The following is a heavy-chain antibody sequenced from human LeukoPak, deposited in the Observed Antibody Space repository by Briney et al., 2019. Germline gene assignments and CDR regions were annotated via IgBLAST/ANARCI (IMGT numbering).Heavy chain of an antibody. Sequence: SVKVSCKASGGTFSSYAISWVRQAPGQGLEWMGGIIPIFGTANYAQKFQGRVTITADESTSTAYMELSSLRSEDTAVYYCARGGMEVSLADCWGQGTLVTVSS. CDR1: GGTFSSYA. CDR2: IIPIFGTA. CDR3: ARGGMEVSLADC. J-gene: IGHJ4*02. V-gene: IGHV1-69*13. D-gene: IGHD6-19*01.